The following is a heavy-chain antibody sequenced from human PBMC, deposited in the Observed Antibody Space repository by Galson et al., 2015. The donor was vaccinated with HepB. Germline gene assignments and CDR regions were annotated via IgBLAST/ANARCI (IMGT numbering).Heavy chain of an antibody. CDR3: AKDIGPGGYCSSTSCDRGLAY. D-gene: IGHD2-2*02. Sequence: SLRLSCAASGFTFSSYAMHWVRQAPGKGLEWVAVISYDGSNKYYADSVKGRFTISRDNSKNSLYLQMNSLRAEDTALYYCAKDIGPGGYCSSTSCDRGLAYWGQGTLVTVSS. V-gene: IGHV3-30-3*01. CDR2: ISYDGSNK. CDR1: GFTFSSYA. J-gene: IGHJ4*02.